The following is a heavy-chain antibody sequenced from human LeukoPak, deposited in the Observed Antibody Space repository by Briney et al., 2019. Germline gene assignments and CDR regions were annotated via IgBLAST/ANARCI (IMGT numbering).Heavy chain of an antibody. CDR3: ARVRRDGYNYFDY. V-gene: IGHV4-31*03. J-gene: IGHJ4*02. CDR2: IYYSGST. D-gene: IGHD5-24*01. Sequence: SQTLSLTCTVSGGSISSSNYYWSWIRQHPGKGLEWIGYIYYSGSTYYSPSLKSRVTISVDTSKNQFSLKLSSVTAADTAVYYCARVRRDGYNYFDYWGQGILVTVSS. CDR1: GGSISSSNYY.